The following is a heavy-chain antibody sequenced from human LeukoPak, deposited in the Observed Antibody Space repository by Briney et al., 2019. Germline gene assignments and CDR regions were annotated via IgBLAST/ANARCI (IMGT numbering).Heavy chain of an antibody. Sequence: PSETLSLTCTVSGGSISSSSYYWGWIRQPPGKGLEWIGSIYYSGSTYYNPSLKSRVTISVDTSKNQFSLKLSSVTAADTAVYYCARDYNWGRAFDIWGQGTMVTVSS. J-gene: IGHJ3*02. CDR3: ARDYNWGRAFDI. D-gene: IGHD1-1*01. CDR1: GGSISSSSYY. V-gene: IGHV4-39*07. CDR2: IYYSGST.